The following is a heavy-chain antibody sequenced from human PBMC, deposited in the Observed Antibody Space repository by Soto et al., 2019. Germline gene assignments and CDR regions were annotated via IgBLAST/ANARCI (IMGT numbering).Heavy chain of an antibody. Sequence: ASVKVSCKASGYTFTYRYLHWVRQALGQALEWMGWITPFNGNTNYAQKFQDRVTITRDRSMSTAYMELSSLRSEDTAMYYCASPTTLNAFDIWGQGTMVTVSS. CDR1: GYTFTYRY. V-gene: IGHV1-45*02. CDR2: ITPFNGNT. D-gene: IGHD4-17*01. J-gene: IGHJ3*02. CDR3: ASPTTLNAFDI.